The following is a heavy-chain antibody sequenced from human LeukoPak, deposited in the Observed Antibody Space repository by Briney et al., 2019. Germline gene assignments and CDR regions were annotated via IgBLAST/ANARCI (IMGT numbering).Heavy chain of an antibody. J-gene: IGHJ4*02. D-gene: IGHD5-18*01. CDR2: ISGSGGST. V-gene: IGHV3-23*01. Sequence: GGSLRLSCAASGFTFSSYAMSWVRQAPGKGLEWVAAISGSGGSTYYADSVKGRFTVSRDNSKNTLYLQMTSLRAEDTAVYNCAKDLSAGEYSYGYWGQGTLVTVSS. CDR3: AKDLSAGEYSYGY. CDR1: GFTFSSYA.